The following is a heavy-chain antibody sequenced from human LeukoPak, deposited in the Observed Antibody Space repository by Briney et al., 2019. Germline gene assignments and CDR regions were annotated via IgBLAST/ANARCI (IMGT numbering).Heavy chain of an antibody. J-gene: IGHJ5*02. Sequence: SQTLSLTCTVSGGSISSGGYYWSWIRQHPGKGLEWIGYIYYSGGTYYNPSLKSRVTISVDTSKNQFSLKLSSVTAADTAVYYCARLYCSGGSCYEENWFDPWGQGTLVTVSS. CDR1: GGSISSGGYY. D-gene: IGHD2-15*01. CDR2: IYYSGGT. CDR3: ARLYCSGGSCYEENWFDP. V-gene: IGHV4-31*03.